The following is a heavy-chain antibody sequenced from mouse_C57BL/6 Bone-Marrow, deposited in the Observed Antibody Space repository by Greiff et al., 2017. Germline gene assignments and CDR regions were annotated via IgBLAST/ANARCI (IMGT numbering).Heavy chain of an antibody. J-gene: IGHJ4*01. CDR3: ARPNYYDYWYYAMDY. V-gene: IGHV1-55*01. D-gene: IGHD2-4*01. Sequence: VQLQQPGAELVKPGASVKMSCKASGYTFTSYWITWVKQRPGQGLEWIGDIYPGSGSTNYNEKFKSKATLTVDTSSSTAYMQLSSLTSEDSAVYYGARPNYYDYWYYAMDYWGQGTSVTVSS. CDR1: GYTFTSYW. CDR2: IYPGSGST.